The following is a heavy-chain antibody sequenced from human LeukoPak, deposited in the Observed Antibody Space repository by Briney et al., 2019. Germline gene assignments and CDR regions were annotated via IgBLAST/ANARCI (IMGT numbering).Heavy chain of an antibody. CDR1: GFTFSSYA. J-gene: IGHJ4*02. CDR2: ISYDGSNK. Sequence: GRSLRLSCAASGFTFSSYAMHWVRQAPGKGLEWVAVISYDGSNKYYADSVKGRFTISRDNAKNSLYLQMNSLRAEDTAVYYCARTDSSGYYAYFDYWGQGTLVTVSS. CDR3: ARTDSSGYYAYFDY. D-gene: IGHD3-22*01. V-gene: IGHV3-30*04.